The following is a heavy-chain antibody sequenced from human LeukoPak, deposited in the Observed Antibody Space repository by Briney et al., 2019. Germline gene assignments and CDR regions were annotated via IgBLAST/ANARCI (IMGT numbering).Heavy chain of an antibody. Sequence: GGSLRLSCAASGFTFNTYGMHWVRQAPGKGLEWVAFIRYDGSEKYYADSVKGRFTISRDNSKNTLYLQMNSLRAEDTAVYYCAKEYCSSTSCSDYWGQGTLVTVSS. CDR1: GFTFNTYG. D-gene: IGHD2-2*01. J-gene: IGHJ4*02. CDR2: IRYDGSEK. CDR3: AKEYCSSTSCSDY. V-gene: IGHV3-30*02.